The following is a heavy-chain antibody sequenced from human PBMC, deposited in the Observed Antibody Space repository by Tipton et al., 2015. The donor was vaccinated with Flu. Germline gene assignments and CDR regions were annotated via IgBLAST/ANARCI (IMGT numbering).Heavy chain of an antibody. V-gene: IGHV3-30*18. CDR3: AKDPSYSSAWYLDH. J-gene: IGHJ4*02. CDR2: ISCDGANK. D-gene: IGHD6-19*01. CDR1: GFTFRNFG. Sequence: SLRLSCAASGFTFRNFGMHWVRQAPGKGLEWLSIISCDGANKYYAESVRGRFTVSRDNSKNTLDLHMDSLRPEDTAVYYCAKDPSYSSAWYLDHWGQGALVTVSS.